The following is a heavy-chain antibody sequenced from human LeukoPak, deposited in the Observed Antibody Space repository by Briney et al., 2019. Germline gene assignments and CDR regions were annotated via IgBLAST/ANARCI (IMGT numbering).Heavy chain of an antibody. CDR2: ISSSSSYI. J-gene: IGHJ4*02. Sequence: GGSLRLSCAASGFTFSSYSMNWVRQAPGKGLEWVSSISSSSSYIYYADSVKGRFTISRDNAKNSLYLQMNSLRAEDTAVYYCARGAVERHSSSWYSDYWGQGTLVTVSS. V-gene: IGHV3-21*01. CDR3: ARGAVERHSSSWYSDY. D-gene: IGHD6-13*01. CDR1: GFTFSSYS.